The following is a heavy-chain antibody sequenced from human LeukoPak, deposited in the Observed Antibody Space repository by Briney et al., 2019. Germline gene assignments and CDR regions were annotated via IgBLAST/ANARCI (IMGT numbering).Heavy chain of an antibody. D-gene: IGHD4-17*01. CDR3: AKGGDGDYETQWKNYFDY. CDR1: AFTFSSYA. Sequence: PGGSLRLSCAASAFTFSSYAMTWVRQAPGKGLEWVSTINSSGGSGGSTYYADSVKGRFTISRDNSKNTLYLQMNSLRAEDTAVYYCAKGGDGDYETQWKNYFDYWGQGTLVTVSS. CDR2: INSSGGSGGST. J-gene: IGHJ4*02. V-gene: IGHV3-23*01.